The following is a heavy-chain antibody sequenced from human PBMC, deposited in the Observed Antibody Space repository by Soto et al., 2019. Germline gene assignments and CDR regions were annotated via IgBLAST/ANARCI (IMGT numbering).Heavy chain of an antibody. Sequence: SETLSLTCAVPCYSIRSDYYWGWIRQPPGKGLEWIGSIHHSGSTYYNPSLKSRVTISVDTSKTQFSLKLSSVTAADTAVYYCARGGIVVVVAVPHWFDPWGQGTLVTVSS. CDR1: CYSIRSDYY. CDR2: IHHSGST. V-gene: IGHV4-38-2*01. J-gene: IGHJ5*02. CDR3: ARGGIVVVVAVPHWFDP. D-gene: IGHD2-15*01.